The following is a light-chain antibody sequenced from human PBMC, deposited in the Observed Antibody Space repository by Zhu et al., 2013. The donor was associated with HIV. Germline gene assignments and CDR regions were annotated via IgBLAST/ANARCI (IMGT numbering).Light chain of an antibody. CDR1: RYFSSTH. V-gene: IGKV3-20*01. Sequence: EIVLAQSPATLSLSPGERATLSCRASRYFSSTHFAWYQQKPGQAPRLLIYGASNRATGIPDRFSGSGSGTDFTLTISRLEPEDFAVYYCQQYGSSPYSFGQGTKLEI. CDR3: QQYGSSPYS. J-gene: IGKJ2*03. CDR2: GAS.